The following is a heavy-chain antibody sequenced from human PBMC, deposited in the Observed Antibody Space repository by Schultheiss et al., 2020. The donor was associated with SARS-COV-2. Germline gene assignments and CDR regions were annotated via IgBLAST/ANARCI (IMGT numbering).Heavy chain of an antibody. J-gene: IGHJ6*02. Sequence: GGSLRLSCAASGFTFSSYAMSWVRQAPGKGLEWVSVIYSGGSTYYADSVKGRFTISRDNSKNTLYLQMGSLRAEDMAVYYCASSAGVYYYGMDVWGQGTTVTVSS. CDR3: ASSAGVYYYGMDV. V-gene: IGHV3-66*02. D-gene: IGHD3-10*01. CDR1: GFTFSSYA. CDR2: IYSGGST.